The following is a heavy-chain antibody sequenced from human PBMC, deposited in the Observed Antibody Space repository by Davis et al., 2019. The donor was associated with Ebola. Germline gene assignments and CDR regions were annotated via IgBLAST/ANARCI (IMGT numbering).Heavy chain of an antibody. CDR2: ISSSSSYI. D-gene: IGHD4-17*01. CDR3: ARDPLTTLEGMDV. J-gene: IGHJ6*02. Sequence: PGGSLRLSCAASGFTFSSYSMNWVRQAPGKGLEWVSSISSSSSYIYYADSVKGRFTISRDNAKNSLYLQMNSLRAEDTAVYYCARDPLTTLEGMDVWGQGTTVTVSS. V-gene: IGHV3-21*01. CDR1: GFTFSSYS.